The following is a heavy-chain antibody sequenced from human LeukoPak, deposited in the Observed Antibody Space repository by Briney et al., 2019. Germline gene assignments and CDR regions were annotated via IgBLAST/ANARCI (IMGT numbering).Heavy chain of an antibody. CDR1: GYTFTGYY. CDR3: ARDQEGFDY. Sequence: PSVKVSCKASGYTFTGYYLHWVRQAPGQGLEWMGMIYPRDGSTSYAQNFQGRVTVTRDTSTTTVHMELRGLRSEDTAVYYCARDQEGFDYWGQGTVVTVSS. CDR2: IYPRDGST. J-gene: IGHJ4*02. V-gene: IGHV1-46*01.